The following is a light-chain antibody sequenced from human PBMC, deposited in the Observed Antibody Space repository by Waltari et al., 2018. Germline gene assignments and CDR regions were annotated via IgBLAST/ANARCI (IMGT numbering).Light chain of an antibody. CDR3: SSYGGSNNFAV. V-gene: IGLV2-8*01. CDR2: DVN. J-gene: IGLJ2*01. Sequence: QSALTQPPSASGSPGQSVTISCTGTSSAVGAYDYVPWYQQHPGKAPKFIIYDVNKRPSGVPDRFSGSKSGNTASLTVSGLQAEDEADYYCSSYGGSNNFAVFGGGTKLTVL. CDR1: SSAVGAYDY.